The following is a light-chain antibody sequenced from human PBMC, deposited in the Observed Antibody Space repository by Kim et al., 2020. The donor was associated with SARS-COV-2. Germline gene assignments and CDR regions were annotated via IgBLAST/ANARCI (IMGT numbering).Light chain of an antibody. CDR3: QQYNSYSPT. V-gene: IGKV1-5*01. J-gene: IGKJ1*01. Sequence: ASVGDRVTITCRASQRISSWLDWYQQKPGKAPNLLIYDASSLESGVPSRFSGSGSGTEFTLTISSLQPEDFATYYCQQYNSYSPTFGQGTKVDIK. CDR2: DAS. CDR1: QRISSW.